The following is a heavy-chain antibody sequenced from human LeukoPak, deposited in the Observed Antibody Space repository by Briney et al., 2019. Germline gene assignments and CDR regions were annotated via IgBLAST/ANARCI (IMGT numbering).Heavy chain of an antibody. J-gene: IGHJ4*02. V-gene: IGHV3-53*01. D-gene: IGHD3-22*01. CDR2: IYSGGGT. CDR3: ARDRGDSDGYRRESDY. CDR1: GFTVSSNY. Sequence: GGSLSLSCAASGFTVSSNYMSWVRQAPGKGPEWVSVIYSGGGTYYADSVKGRFTISRDNSKNTLYLQMNSLRAEDTAVYYCARDRGDSDGYRRESDYWGQGTLVTVSS.